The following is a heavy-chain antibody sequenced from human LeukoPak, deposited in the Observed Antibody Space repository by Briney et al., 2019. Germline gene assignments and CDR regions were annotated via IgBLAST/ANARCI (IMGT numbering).Heavy chain of an antibody. D-gene: IGHD2-21*02. CDR1: GGSISSYY. CDR2: IYYSGST. J-gene: IGHJ4*02. Sequence: PSETLSLTCTVSGGSISSYYWSWIRQPPGKGLEWIGYIYYSGSTNYNPSLKSRVTISVDTSKNQFSLKLSSVTAADTAVYYCARDMAYCGGDCLPDYWGQGTLGTVSS. CDR3: ARDMAYCGGDCLPDY. V-gene: IGHV4-59*01.